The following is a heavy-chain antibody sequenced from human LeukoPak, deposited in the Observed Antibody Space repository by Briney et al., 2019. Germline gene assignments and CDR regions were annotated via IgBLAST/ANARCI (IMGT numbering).Heavy chain of an antibody. Sequence: GGPLRLSCAASGFTFSSYWMHWVRQAPGKGLVWVSRINSDGSSTSYVDSVKGRFTISRDNAKNTLYLQMNSLRAEDTAVYYCARGGSYSLDAFDIWGQGTMVTVSS. CDR2: INSDGSST. CDR1: GFTFSSYW. J-gene: IGHJ3*02. D-gene: IGHD1-26*01. V-gene: IGHV3-74*01. CDR3: ARGGSYSLDAFDI.